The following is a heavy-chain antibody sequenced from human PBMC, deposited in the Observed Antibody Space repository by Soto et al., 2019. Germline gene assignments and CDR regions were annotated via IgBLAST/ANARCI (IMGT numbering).Heavy chain of an antibody. V-gene: IGHV1-18*01. J-gene: IGHJ3*02. CDR3: GRPVGATELDAFDI. CDR1: GYTFTSYG. D-gene: IGHD1-26*01. CDR2: ISAYNGNT. Sequence: ASVKVSCKASGYTFTSYGISWVRQAPGQGLEWMGWISAYNGNTNYAQKLQGRVTMTTDTSTSTAYMELRSLRSDDTAVYYCGRPVGATELDAFDIWGQGTMVTVSS.